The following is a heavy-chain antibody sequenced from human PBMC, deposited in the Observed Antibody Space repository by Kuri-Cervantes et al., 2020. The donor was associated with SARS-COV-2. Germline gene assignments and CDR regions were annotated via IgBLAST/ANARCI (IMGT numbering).Heavy chain of an antibody. D-gene: IGHD3-10*01. CDR3: AREDSGTNDAFDF. CDR1: GFTFSRYS. CDR2: IKQDGSEE. J-gene: IGHJ3*01. V-gene: IGHV3-7*03. Sequence: GESLKISCVASGFTFSRYSMNWVRQAPGKGLEWVANIKQDGSEEYYVDSVKGRFTISRDNAKNSLYLQMNSLRAEDTAVYYCAREDSGTNDAFDFWGQGATVTVSS.